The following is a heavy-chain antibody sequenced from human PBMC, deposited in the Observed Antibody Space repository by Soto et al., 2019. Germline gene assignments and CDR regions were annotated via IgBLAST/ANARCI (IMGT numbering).Heavy chain of an antibody. D-gene: IGHD6-6*01. V-gene: IGHV3-30*19. J-gene: IGHJ6*02. Sequence: QVQLVESGGGVVQPGRSLRLSCAASGFTFSSYGMHWVRQAPGKGLEWVAVIWYDGSNKYYADSVKGRFTISRDNSKNTLYLQMNSLRAEDTAVYYCARGDSSSSKNYYYYYYGMDVWGQGTTVTVSS. CDR1: GFTFSSYG. CDR2: IWYDGSNK. CDR3: ARGDSSSSKNYYYYYYGMDV.